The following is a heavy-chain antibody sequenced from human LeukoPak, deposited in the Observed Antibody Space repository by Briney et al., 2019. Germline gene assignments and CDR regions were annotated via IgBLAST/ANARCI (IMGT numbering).Heavy chain of an antibody. V-gene: IGHV1-69*04. CDR2: IIPIIGTT. CDR1: GGTFSTYA. J-gene: IGHJ3*02. Sequence: SVKVSCKASGGTFSTYAINWVRQAPGQGLEWMGRIIPIIGTTNYSQRFQGRVTITADKSTSTAYLELRSLKSEDTAVYYCARRSLDGFDIWGQGTMVTVSS. CDR3: ARRSLDGFDI.